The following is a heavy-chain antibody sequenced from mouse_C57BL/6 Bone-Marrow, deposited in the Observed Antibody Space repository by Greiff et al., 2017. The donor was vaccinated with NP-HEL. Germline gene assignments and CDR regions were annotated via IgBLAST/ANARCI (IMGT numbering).Heavy chain of an antibody. J-gene: IGHJ3*01. V-gene: IGHV1-26*01. CDR1: GYTFTDYY. CDR3: ARSGRQLRFPFAY. CDR2: INPNNGGT. Sequence: EVQLQQSGPELVKPGASVKISCKASGYTFTDYYMNWVKQSHGQSLEWIGDINPNNGGTSYNQKFKGKATLTVDKSSSTAYMELRSLTSEDSAVYYCARSGRQLRFPFAYWGQGTLVTVSA. D-gene: IGHD3-2*02.